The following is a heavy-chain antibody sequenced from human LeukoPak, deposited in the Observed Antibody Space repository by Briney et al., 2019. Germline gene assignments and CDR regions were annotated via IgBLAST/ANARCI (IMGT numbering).Heavy chain of an antibody. CDR2: ISGSGDNT. V-gene: IGHV3-23*01. CDR3: AKDEDIVLLYYFDY. Sequence: PGGSLRLSCAASGFTFSSYVMNWVRQAPGKGLEWVSPISGSGDNTYYADSVRSRFTISRDNSKNTLYLQMNSLRAGNTAVYYCAKDEDIVLLYYFDYWGQGTLVTVSS. D-gene: IGHD2-8*01. CDR1: GFTFSSYV. J-gene: IGHJ4*02.